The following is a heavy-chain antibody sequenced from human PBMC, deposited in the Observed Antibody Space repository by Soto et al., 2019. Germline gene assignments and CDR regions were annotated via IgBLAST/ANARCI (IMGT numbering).Heavy chain of an antibody. CDR3: ARDGSAHLPPDY. D-gene: IGHD3-10*01. Sequence: QVQLQESGPGLVKPSQTLSLTCTVSGGSISSGGYYWRWIRQHPGKGLEWIGYIYYSGSTYYNPSLKSRVTISVDTSKNQFSLKLSSVTAADTAVYYCARDGSAHLPPDYWGQGTLVTVSS. J-gene: IGHJ4*02. CDR1: GGSISSGGYY. CDR2: IYYSGST. V-gene: IGHV4-31*03.